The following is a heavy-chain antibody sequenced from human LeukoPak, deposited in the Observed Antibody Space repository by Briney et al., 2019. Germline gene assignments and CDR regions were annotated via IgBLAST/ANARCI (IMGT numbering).Heavy chain of an antibody. CDR3: ARDRPDSSGWYTPLYYYYYCMDV. CDR1: GYTFTSYG. J-gene: IGHJ6*02. Sequence: GASVKVSCKASGYTFTSYGISWVRQAPGQGLEWMGWISAYNGNTNYAQKLQGRVTMTTDTSTSTAYMELRSLRSDDTAVYYCARDRPDSSGWYTPLYYYYYCMDVWGQGTTVTVSS. CDR2: ISAYNGNT. V-gene: IGHV1-18*01. D-gene: IGHD6-19*01.